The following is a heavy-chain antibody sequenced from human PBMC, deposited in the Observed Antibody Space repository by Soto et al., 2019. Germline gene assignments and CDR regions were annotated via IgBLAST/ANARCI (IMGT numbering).Heavy chain of an antibody. CDR1: GFTFSSHS. CDR3: TTRNGY. Sequence: GGSLRLSCAASGFTFSSHSMNWVRQAPGKGLEWVGRIKSKTDGETTDYAAPVRDRFTISRDDSTNTLYLQMNSLKTEDTAMYYCTTRNGYWGQGTLVTVSS. V-gene: IGHV3-15*01. CDR2: IKSKTDGETT. J-gene: IGHJ4*02. D-gene: IGHD2-8*01.